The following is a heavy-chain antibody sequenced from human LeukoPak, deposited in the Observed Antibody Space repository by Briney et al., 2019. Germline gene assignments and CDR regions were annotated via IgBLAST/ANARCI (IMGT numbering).Heavy chain of an antibody. V-gene: IGHV3-30*02. J-gene: IGHJ4*02. D-gene: IGHD6-19*01. CDR2: IQNDESKT. Sequence: GGSLRLSCAASGFAFSAYGMHWVRQAPGKGLEWVAYIQNDESKTHYTDSVKGRFTISRDNSKNTLYLQMNSLRAEDTAVYYCARDLPSYSSYPYRFDYWGQGTLVTVSS. CDR1: GFAFSAYG. CDR3: ARDLPSYSSYPYRFDY.